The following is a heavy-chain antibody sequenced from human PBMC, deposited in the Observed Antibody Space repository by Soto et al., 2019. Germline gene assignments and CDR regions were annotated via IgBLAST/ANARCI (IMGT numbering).Heavy chain of an antibody. D-gene: IGHD6-19*01. Sequence: SETLSLTCAVSGGSISSGGYSWSWIRQPPGKGLEGIGYIYHSGSIYYNPSLKSRVTISVDRSKNQFSLKLSSVTAADTAVYYCARDQNSSGWYYFDYWGQGTLVTVSS. V-gene: IGHV4-30-2*01. J-gene: IGHJ4*02. CDR1: GGSISSGGYS. CDR3: ARDQNSSGWYYFDY. CDR2: IYHSGSI.